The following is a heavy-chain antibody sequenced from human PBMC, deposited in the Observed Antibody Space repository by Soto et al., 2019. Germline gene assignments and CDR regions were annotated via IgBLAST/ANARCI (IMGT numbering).Heavy chain of an antibody. V-gene: IGHV3-11*01. CDR3: AYTTGTGNDAFDI. J-gene: IGHJ3*02. Sequence: GGSLRLSCAASGFTFSDYYMSWIRQAPGKGLEWVSYISSSGSTIYYADSVKGRFTISRDNAKNSLYLQMNSLRAEDTAVYYCAYTTGTGNDAFDIWGQGTMVTVSS. CDR2: ISSSGSTI. CDR1: GFTFSDYY. D-gene: IGHD1-1*01.